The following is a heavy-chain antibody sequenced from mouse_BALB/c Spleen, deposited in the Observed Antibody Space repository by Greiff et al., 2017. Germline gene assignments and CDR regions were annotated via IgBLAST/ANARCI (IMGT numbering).Heavy chain of an antibody. CDR3: ARSKYYGSSRYWYFDV. V-gene: IGHV1-14*01. J-gene: IGHJ1*01. Sequence: VQLQQSGPELVKPGASVKMSCKASGYTFTSYVMHWVKQKPGQGLEWIGYINPYNDGTKYNEKFKGKATLTSDKSSSTAYMELSSLTSEDSAVYYCARSKYYGSSRYWYFDVWGAGTTVTVSS. CDR2: INPYNDGT. D-gene: IGHD1-1*01. CDR1: GYTFTSYV.